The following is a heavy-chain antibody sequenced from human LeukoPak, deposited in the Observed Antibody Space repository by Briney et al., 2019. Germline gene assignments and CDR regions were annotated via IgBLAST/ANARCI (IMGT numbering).Heavy chain of an antibody. CDR3: AKTRGSGPFDY. CDR1: GFTFSSYG. CDR2: ISGSGGST. D-gene: IGHD3-10*01. Sequence: GALRLSCAASGFTFSSYGMSWVRKAPGKGLEWVSAISGSGGSTYYADSVKGRFTISRDNSKNTLYLQMNNLRAEDTAVYYCAKTRGSGPFDYWGQGTLVTVSS. V-gene: IGHV3-23*01. J-gene: IGHJ4*02.